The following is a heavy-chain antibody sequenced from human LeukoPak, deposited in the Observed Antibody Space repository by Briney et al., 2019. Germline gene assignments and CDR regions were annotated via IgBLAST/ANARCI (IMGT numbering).Heavy chain of an antibody. V-gene: IGHV1-18*01. CDR3: ARGEIWSDY. D-gene: IGHD3-10*01. CDR2: SSAHNGDT. CDR1: GYTFNSYV. J-gene: IGHJ4*02. Sequence: GASVKVSCKASGYTFNSYVINWGRQAPGQGLEWMGWSSAHNGDTNYAQKLQARVTMTTDTSTDTAYMELRSLRSDDTAMYYCARGEIWSDYWGQGTLVIVSS.